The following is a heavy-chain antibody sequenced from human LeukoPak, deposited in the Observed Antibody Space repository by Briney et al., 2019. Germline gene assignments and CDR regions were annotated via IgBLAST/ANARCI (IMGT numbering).Heavy chain of an antibody. CDR2: IGGSDGST. Sequence: GGYLRLSCAASRFTFSNYVMNWVRQAPGKGLEWVSGIGGSDGSTYYADSVKGRFTISRDNSKNTLYLQMNSLRAEDTALYYCTKGTWIQLWSLFDSWGQGTLVTVSS. V-gene: IGHV3-23*01. J-gene: IGHJ4*02. D-gene: IGHD5-18*01. CDR1: RFTFSNYV. CDR3: TKGTWIQLWSLFDS.